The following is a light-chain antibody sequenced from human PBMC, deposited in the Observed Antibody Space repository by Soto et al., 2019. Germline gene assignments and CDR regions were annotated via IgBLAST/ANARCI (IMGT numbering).Light chain of an antibody. CDR2: KDS. CDR1: ALPKQY. CDR3: QSADSMGTYYV. J-gene: IGLJ1*01. V-gene: IGLV3-25*02. Sequence: SYALTQPPSVSVSPGQTARITCSGDALPKQYAYWYQQKPGQAPVLVIYKDSERPSGIPERFSGSSSGTTVTLTISGVQAEDEADYYCQSADSMGTYYVFGTGTKLTVL.